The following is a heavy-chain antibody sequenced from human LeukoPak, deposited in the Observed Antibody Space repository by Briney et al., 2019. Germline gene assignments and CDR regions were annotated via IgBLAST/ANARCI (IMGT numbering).Heavy chain of an antibody. J-gene: IGHJ3*02. CDR1: GGTFSSYA. CDR3: ARVRVDYGGNSGHAFDI. CDR2: IIPIFGTA. V-gene: IGHV1-69*13. D-gene: IGHD4-23*01. Sequence: SVKVSCKASGGTFSSYAISWVRQAPGQGLEWMGGIIPIFGTANYAQKFQGRVTITADESTSTAYMELSSLRSEDTAVYYCARVRVDYGGNSGHAFDIWGQGTMVTVSS.